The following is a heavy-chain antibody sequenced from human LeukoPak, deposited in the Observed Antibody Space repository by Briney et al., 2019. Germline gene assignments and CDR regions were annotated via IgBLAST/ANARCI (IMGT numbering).Heavy chain of an antibody. CDR1: GGTFSSYA. Sequence: GASVKVSCKASGGTFSSYAISWVRQAPGQGLEWMGGIIPIFGTANYAQKFQGRVTITTDESTSTAYMELSSLRSEDTAVYYCAREGGYDILTGYYGKGFYYMDVWGKGTTVTVSS. V-gene: IGHV1-69*05. D-gene: IGHD3-9*01. CDR3: AREGGYDILTGYYGKGFYYMDV. CDR2: IIPIFGTA. J-gene: IGHJ6*03.